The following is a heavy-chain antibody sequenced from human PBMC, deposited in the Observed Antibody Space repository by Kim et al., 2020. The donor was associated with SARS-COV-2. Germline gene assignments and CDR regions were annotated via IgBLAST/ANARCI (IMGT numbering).Heavy chain of an antibody. CDR1: GFSLATSGMC. CDR3: ARLDISGYYFDS. J-gene: IGHJ4*02. V-gene: IGHV2-70*11. CDR2: IDWDDDK. D-gene: IGHD3-22*01. Sequence: SGPTLVNPTETLTLTCTFSGFSLATSGMCVTWIRQPPGKALEWLARIDWDDDKYYNTSLKTRLTISKDTPKNQVVLTMTNMDPADTATYYCARLDISGYYFDSWGQGTPVTVSS.